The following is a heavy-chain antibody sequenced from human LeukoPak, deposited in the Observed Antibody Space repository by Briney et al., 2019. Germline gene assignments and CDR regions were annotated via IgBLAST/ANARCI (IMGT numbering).Heavy chain of an antibody. Sequence: SETLSLTCTVSGGSISSYYWSWIRQPPGKGLEWIGSIYHSGSTYYNPSLKSRVTISVDTSKNQFSLKLSSVTAADTAVYYCARGVVIAPQTFDYWGQGTLVTVSS. CDR2: IYHSGST. CDR3: ARGVVIAPQTFDY. J-gene: IGHJ4*02. V-gene: IGHV4-59*01. D-gene: IGHD2-21*01. CDR1: GGSISSYY.